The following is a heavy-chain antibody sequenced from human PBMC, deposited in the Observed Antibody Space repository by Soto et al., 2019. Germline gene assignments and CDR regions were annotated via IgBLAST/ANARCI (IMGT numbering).Heavy chain of an antibody. D-gene: IGHD2-15*01. CDR1: GYTFSNYG. J-gene: IGHJ4*02. Sequence: ASVKVSCKASGYTFSNYGIHWVRQAPGQRLEWMGLINAGNGNTKYSQKFQGRVTITRDTSASTAYMDLSSLRSEDTAVYYCARGPGGPDGPGDYWGQGTLVTVSS. CDR3: ARGPGGPDGPGDY. V-gene: IGHV1-3*01. CDR2: INAGNGNT.